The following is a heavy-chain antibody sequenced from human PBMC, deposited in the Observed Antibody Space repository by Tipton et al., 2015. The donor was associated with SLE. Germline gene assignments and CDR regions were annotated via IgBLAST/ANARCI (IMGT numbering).Heavy chain of an antibody. Sequence: SWVRQAPGKGLEWIGYTSYGGSTYYSPSLKSRVTISVDTSNNQFSLNLRSVTAADTAVYYCARDYNPAAMVTFGCAYWGQGTLVTVSS. CDR2: TSYGGST. D-gene: IGHD5-18*01. V-gene: IGHV4-31*02. J-gene: IGHJ4*02. CDR3: ARDYNPAAMVTFGCAY.